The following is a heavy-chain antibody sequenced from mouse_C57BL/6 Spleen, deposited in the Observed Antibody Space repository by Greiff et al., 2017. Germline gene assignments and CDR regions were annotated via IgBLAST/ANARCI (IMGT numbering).Heavy chain of an antibody. V-gene: IGHV2-2*01. D-gene: IGHD1-1*01. CDR3: ARHYYGSSYLYYFDY. Sequence: VKLMESGPGLVQPSQSLSITCTVSGFSLTSYGVHWVRQSPGKGLEWLGVIWSGGSTDYNAAFISRLSISKDNSKSQVFFKMNSLQADYTAIYYCARHYYGSSYLYYFDYWGQGTTLTVSS. CDR2: IWSGGST. CDR1: GFSLTSYG. J-gene: IGHJ2*01.